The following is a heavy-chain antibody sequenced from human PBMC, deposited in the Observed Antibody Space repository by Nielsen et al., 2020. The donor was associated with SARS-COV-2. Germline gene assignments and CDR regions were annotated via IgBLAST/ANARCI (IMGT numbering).Heavy chain of an antibody. V-gene: IGHV3-74*01. CDR2: INSDGSST. CDR3: AKDTHPDYYDSSGYYYAFQH. D-gene: IGHD3-22*01. Sequence: GGSLRLSCAASGFTFSSYWMHWVRQAPGKGLVWVSRINSDGSSTSYADSVKGRFTISRDNAKNSLYLQMNSLRAGDTALYYCAKDTHPDYYDSSGYYYAFQHWGQGTLVTVSS. J-gene: IGHJ1*01. CDR1: GFTFSSYW.